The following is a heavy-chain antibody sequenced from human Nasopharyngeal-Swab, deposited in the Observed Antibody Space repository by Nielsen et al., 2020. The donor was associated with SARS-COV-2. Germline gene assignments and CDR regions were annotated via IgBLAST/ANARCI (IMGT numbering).Heavy chain of an antibody. Sequence: GESLKISCAASGFTFSSYAMSWVRQAPGKGLEWVSAISGSGGSTYYADSVKGRFTTSRDNSKNTLYLQMNSLRAEDTAVYYCAKSYPAPTIGGQGTLVTVSS. J-gene: IGHJ4*02. V-gene: IGHV3-23*01. CDR1: GFTFSSYA. CDR3: AKSYPAPTI. CDR2: ISGSGGST. D-gene: IGHD1-26*01.